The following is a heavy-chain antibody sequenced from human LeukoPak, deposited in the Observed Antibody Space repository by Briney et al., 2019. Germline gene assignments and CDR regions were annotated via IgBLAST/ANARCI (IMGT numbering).Heavy chain of an antibody. CDR1: GFTFSGSA. CDR2: IRSKANSYAT. V-gene: IGHV3-73*01. J-gene: IGHJ4*02. D-gene: IGHD3-22*01. CDR3: TRPLSYDSSGYSDY. Sequence: GGSLKLSCAASGFTFSGSAMHWVRQASGKGLEWVGRIRSKANSYATAYAASVKGRFTISRDDSKNTAYLQMNSLKTEDTAVYYCTRPLSYDSSGYSDYWGQGTLVTVSS.